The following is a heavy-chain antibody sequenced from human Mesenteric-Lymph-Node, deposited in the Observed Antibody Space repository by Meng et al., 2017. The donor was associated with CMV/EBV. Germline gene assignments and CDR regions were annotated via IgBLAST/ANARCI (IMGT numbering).Heavy chain of an antibody. D-gene: IGHD3-22*01. CDR2: IYYSGSS. V-gene: IGHV4-39*07. J-gene: IGHJ4*02. CDR3: AREPYASSTFDY. CDR1: GGSISSSSCY. Sequence: GSLRLSCSVSGGSISSSSCYWGWIRQPPGKGLEWIGSIYYSGSSYYNPSLKSRVTISVDTSKNQFSLELSSVTAADTAVYYCAREPYASSTFDYWGQGTLVTVSS.